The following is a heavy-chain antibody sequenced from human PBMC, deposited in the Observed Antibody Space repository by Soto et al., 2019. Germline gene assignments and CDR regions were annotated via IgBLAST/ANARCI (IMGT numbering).Heavy chain of an antibody. J-gene: IGHJ4*02. CDR2: INPSGGST. CDR3: ARSYNWNGYTGHFDY. V-gene: IGHV1-46*03. D-gene: IGHD1-20*01. CDR1: GYTFTSYY. Sequence: GASVKVSCKASGYTFTSYYMHWVRQAPGQGLEWMGIINPSGGSTSYAQKFQGRVTMTRDTSTSTVYMELSSLRSEDTAVYYCARSYNWNGYTGHFDYWGQGTLVTVSS.